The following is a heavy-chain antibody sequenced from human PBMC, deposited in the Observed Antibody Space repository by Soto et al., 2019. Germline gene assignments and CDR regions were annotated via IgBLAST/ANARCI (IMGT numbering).Heavy chain of an antibody. V-gene: IGHV3-30*18. CDR1: GFTFSSYG. CDR3: AKGKRGYSGYLDY. J-gene: IGHJ4*02. Sequence: GGSLRLSCAASGFTFSSYGMHWVRQAPGKGLEWVAVISYDGSNKYYADSVKGRFTISRDNSKNTLYLQMNSLRAEDTAVYYCAKGKRGYSGYLDYWGQGTLVTVSS. CDR2: ISYDGSNK. D-gene: IGHD5-12*01.